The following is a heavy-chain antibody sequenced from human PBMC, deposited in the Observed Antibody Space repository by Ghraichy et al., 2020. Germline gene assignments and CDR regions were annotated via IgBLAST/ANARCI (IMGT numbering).Heavy chain of an antibody. CDR1: GGSISSSSYY. V-gene: IGHV4-39*01. CDR2: IKYTGST. D-gene: IGHD5-24*01. Sequence: SETLSLICTVSGGSISSSSYYWGWIRQSPGAGLEWIGSIKYTGSTYYSPSLKSRVTISVDSSKNQLSLKLTSVTAADTSVYYCAQFPTFWGQGTLVTVSS. J-gene: IGHJ4*02. CDR3: AQFPTF.